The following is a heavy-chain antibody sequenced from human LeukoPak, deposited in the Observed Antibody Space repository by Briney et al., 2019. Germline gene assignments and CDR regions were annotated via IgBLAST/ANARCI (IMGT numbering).Heavy chain of an antibody. Sequence: SETLSLTRTVSGGSISSYYWSWIRQPPGKGLEWIGYTYYSGSTNYNPSLKSRVTISVDTSKNQFSLKLSSVTAADTAVYYCARDTGSYWRWFDPWGQGTLVTVSS. V-gene: IGHV4-59*01. D-gene: IGHD1-26*01. CDR2: TYYSGST. J-gene: IGHJ5*02. CDR3: ARDTGSYWRWFDP. CDR1: GGSISSYY.